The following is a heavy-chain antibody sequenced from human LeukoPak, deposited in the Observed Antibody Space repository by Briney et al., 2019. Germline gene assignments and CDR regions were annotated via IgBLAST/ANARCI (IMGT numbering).Heavy chain of an antibody. CDR3: AKQRGSYYDDAFDI. J-gene: IGHJ3*02. Sequence: SETLSLTCTVSGYSISSGYYWGWIRQPPGKGLEWIGSIYHSGSTYYNPSLKSRVTISVDTSKNQFSLKLSSVTAADTAVYYCAKQRGSYYDDAFDIWGQGTMVTVSS. CDR2: IYHSGST. D-gene: IGHD1-26*01. CDR1: GYSISSGYY. V-gene: IGHV4-38-2*02.